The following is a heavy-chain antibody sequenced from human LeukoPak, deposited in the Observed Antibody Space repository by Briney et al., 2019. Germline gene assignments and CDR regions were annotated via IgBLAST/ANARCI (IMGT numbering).Heavy chain of an antibody. CDR2: ISGNGGST. CDR1: GFPFSSYA. J-gene: IGHJ4*02. D-gene: IGHD4-17*01. V-gene: IGHV3-64*01. CDR3: ARESYGDYLFDY. Sequence: GGSLRLSCAASGFPFSSYAMHWVRQAPGKGLDYVSAISGNGGSTYYANSVKGRFTISRDNSKNTLYLQMGSLRAEDMGVYYCARESYGDYLFDYWGQGTLVTVSS.